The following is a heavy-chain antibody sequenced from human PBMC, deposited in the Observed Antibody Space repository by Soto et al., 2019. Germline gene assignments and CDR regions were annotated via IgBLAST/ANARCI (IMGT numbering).Heavy chain of an antibody. Sequence: SVKVSCKASGGTFSSYAISWVRQAPGQGLEWMGGIIPIFGTANYAQKFQGRVTITADESTSTAYMELSSLRSEDTAVYYCARQVEISIYWFDPWGQGTLVTVSS. CDR3: ARQVEISIYWFDP. D-gene: IGHD2-21*01. CDR1: GGTFSSYA. CDR2: IIPIFGTA. J-gene: IGHJ5*02. V-gene: IGHV1-69*13.